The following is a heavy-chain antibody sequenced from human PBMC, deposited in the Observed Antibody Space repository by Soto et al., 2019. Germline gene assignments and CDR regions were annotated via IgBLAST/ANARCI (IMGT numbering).Heavy chain of an antibody. Sequence: PGGSLRLSCAASGFTFSSYTMAWVRQAPGKGLEWVSSISGSGGSPNYADSVQGRFTISRDNYKNTVSLQMNGLRAEDTATYHCTKARCSGDSRYVPDYWGHGTLVTAPQ. J-gene: IGHJ4*01. V-gene: IGHV3-23*01. CDR1: GFTFSSYT. D-gene: IGHD2-15*01. CDR3: TKARCSGDSRYVPDY. CDR2: ISGSGGSP.